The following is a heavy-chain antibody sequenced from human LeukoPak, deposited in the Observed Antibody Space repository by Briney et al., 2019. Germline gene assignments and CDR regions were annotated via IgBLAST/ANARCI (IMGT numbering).Heavy chain of an antibody. D-gene: IGHD3-10*01. CDR1: GFTFSSYA. J-gene: IGHJ4*02. CDR3: AKDAVRGVIMDYFDY. Sequence: GGSLRLSCAASGFTFSSYAMNWVRRAPGKGLEWVSAISVSGGSTYYADSVKGRFIISRDNSKNTLHLQMNSLRAEDTAVYYCAKDAVRGVIMDYFDYWGQGTLVTVSS. V-gene: IGHV3-23*01. CDR2: ISVSGGST.